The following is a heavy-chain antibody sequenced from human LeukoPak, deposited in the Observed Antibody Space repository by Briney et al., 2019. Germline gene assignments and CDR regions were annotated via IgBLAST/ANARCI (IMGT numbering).Heavy chain of an antibody. Sequence: SETLSLTCTVSGGSISSGGYYWSWIRQHPGKGLEWIGYIYYSGSTYYNPSLKSRVTISVDTSKNQFSLKLSSVTAADTAVYYCARGLSDVWGSYRSYYFDYWGQGTLVTVSS. J-gene: IGHJ4*02. CDR2: IYYSGST. D-gene: IGHD3-16*02. V-gene: IGHV4-31*03. CDR1: GGSISSGGYY. CDR3: ARGLSDVWGSYRSYYFDY.